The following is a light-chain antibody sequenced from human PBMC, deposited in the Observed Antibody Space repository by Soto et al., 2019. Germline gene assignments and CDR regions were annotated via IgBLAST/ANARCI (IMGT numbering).Light chain of an antibody. CDR1: QSVSSSY. V-gene: IGKV3-20*01. CDR2: GAS. CDR3: QQYGSSPPIT. Sequence: EIVLTQSPGTLSLSPGERATLSCRASQSVSSSYLAWYQQKPGQAPRLLIYGASSSATGILDRFSGSGSGTDFKLTISRLEPEDFAVYYCQQYGSSPPITVGQGTRLEIK. J-gene: IGKJ5*01.